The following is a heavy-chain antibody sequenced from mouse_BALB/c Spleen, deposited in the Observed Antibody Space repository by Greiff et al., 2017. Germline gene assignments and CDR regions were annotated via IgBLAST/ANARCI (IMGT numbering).Heavy chain of an antibody. CDR1: GDSITSGY. CDR2: ISYSGST. Sequence: EVQLVESGPSLVKPSQTLSLTCSVTGDSITSGYWNWIRKFPGNKLEYMGYISYSGSTYYNPSLKSRISITRDTSKNQYYLQLNSVTTEDTATYYCARSDYGNYDWFAYWGQGTLVTVSA. J-gene: IGHJ3*01. V-gene: IGHV3-8*02. D-gene: IGHD2-1*01. CDR3: ARSDYGNYDWFAY.